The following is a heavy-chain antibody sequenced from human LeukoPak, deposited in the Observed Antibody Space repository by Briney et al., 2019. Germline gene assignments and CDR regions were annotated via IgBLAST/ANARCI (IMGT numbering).Heavy chain of an antibody. CDR2: ISSSSSYI. Sequence: GGSLRLSCAASGFTFSSYSMNWVRQAPGKGLEWVSSISSSSSYIYYADSVKGRFTISRDNAKNSLYLQMNSLRAEDTAVYYCARPRGKTYYYGSGSYSLDYWGQGTLVTVSS. CDR3: ARPRGKTYYYGSGSYSLDY. J-gene: IGHJ4*02. CDR1: GFTFSSYS. V-gene: IGHV3-21*01. D-gene: IGHD3-10*01.